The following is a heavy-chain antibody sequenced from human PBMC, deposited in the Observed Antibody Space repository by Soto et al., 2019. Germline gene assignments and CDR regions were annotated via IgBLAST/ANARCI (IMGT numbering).Heavy chain of an antibody. CDR3: ARAYGAGSFDF. CDR1: GYTFRSYD. D-gene: IGHD3-10*01. Sequence: QVQLVQSGAEVKKPGASVKVSCTGSGYTFRSYDIHWVRQATGQGLEWMGWVNPNTGNTEYAQKFQGRVHMTWDRSKSSAYMEVNIMTSEDTAIYYCARAYGAGSFDFWGQGTLVYVSS. J-gene: IGHJ5*01. CDR2: VNPNTGNT. V-gene: IGHV1-8*01.